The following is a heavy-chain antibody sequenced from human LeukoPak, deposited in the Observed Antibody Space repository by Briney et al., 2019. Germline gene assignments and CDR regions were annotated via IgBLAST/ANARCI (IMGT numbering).Heavy chain of an antibody. CDR3: ARGLRLGELTWFDP. V-gene: IGHV3-21*01. D-gene: IGHD3-16*01. CDR1: GFTFSSYS. J-gene: IGHJ5*02. Sequence: PGGSLRLSCAASGFTFSSYSMNWVRQAPGKGLEWVSSISSSSSYIYYADSVKGRFTISRDNAKNSLYLQMNSLRDEDTAVYYCARGLRLGELTWFDPWGQGTLVTVSS. CDR2: ISSSSSYI.